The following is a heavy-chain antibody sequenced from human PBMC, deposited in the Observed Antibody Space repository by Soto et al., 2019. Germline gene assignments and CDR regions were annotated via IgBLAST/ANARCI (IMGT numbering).Heavy chain of an antibody. CDR1: GFTFSSYA. J-gene: IGHJ4*02. V-gene: IGHV3-30-3*01. D-gene: IGHD6-13*01. CDR3: ARPYSSSWYWFDY. CDR2: ISYDGSNK. Sequence: QVQLVESGGGVVQPGRSLRLSCAASGFTFSSYAMHWVRQAPGKGLEWVAVISYDGSNKYYADSVKGRFTISRDNSKNTLYLQMNSLRAEDTAVYYCARPYSSSWYWFDYWGQRTLVTVSS.